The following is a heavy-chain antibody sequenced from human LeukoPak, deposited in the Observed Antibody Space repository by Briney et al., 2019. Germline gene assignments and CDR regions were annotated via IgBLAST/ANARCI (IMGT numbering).Heavy chain of an antibody. CDR2: VSGYDGNT. CDR1: GYTFSSYA. Sequence: GASVTVSCKTSGYTFSSYAISWVRQAPGQGLEWMGWVSGYDGNTKYADKFQGRVTMTTDPSTTTVNMELRSLRSDDTAVYFCARTGHVYGLGDSWGQGTLVTISS. CDR3: ARTGHVYGLGDS. D-gene: IGHD3-10*01. J-gene: IGHJ4*02. V-gene: IGHV1-18*01.